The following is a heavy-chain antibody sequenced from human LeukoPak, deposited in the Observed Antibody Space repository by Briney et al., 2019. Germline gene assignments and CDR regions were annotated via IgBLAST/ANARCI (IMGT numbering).Heavy chain of an antibody. CDR2: INHSGST. D-gene: IGHD3-16*02. CDR3: ARGGRTFGGVIVKD. V-gene: IGHV4-34*01. CDR1: GGSISSYY. Sequence: PSETLSLTCTVSGGSISSYYWSWIRQPPGKGLEWIGEINHSGSTNYNPSLKSRVTISVDTSKNQFSLKLSSVTAADTAVYYCARGGRTFGGVIVKDWGQGTLVTVSS. J-gene: IGHJ4*02.